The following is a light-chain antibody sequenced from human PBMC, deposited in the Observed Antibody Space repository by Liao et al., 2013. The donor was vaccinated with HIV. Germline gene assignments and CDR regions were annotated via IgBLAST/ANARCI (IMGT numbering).Light chain of an antibody. CDR1: KLGYKH. CDR3: QAWDSSTAWGYVV. Sequence: SYELTQSPSVSVSPGQTASISCSGNKLGYKHISWYQQRPGQSPVLVIYQDYMRPSGIPERFSGSNSGNTATLTISGTQAMDEADYYCQAWDSSTAWGYVVFGGGTKLTVL. V-gene: IGLV3-1*01. J-gene: IGLJ2*01. CDR2: QDY.